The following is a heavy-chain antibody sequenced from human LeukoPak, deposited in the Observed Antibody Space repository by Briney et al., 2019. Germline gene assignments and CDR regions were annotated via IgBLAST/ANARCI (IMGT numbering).Heavy chain of an antibody. J-gene: IGHJ6*04. V-gene: IGHV3-48*03. D-gene: IGHD3-10*02. CDR2: ISSSGSTI. CDR3: AELGITMIGGV. Sequence: GRSLRLSCAASGFTFSSYEMNWDRQAPGKGLEWVSYISSSGSTIYYADSVKGRFTISRDNAKNSLYLQMNSLRAEDTAVYYCAELGITMIGGVWGKGTTVTISS. CDR1: GFTFSSYE.